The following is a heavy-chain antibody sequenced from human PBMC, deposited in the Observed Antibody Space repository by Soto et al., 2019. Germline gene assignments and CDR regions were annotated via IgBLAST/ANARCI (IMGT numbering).Heavy chain of an antibody. CDR1: GGSVSSGSYS. D-gene: IGHD3-22*01. CDR2: INYSGST. V-gene: IGHV4-61*01. Sequence: QVQLQESGPGLVKPSETLSLTCTVSGGSVSSGSYSWTWMRQPPGKGLGWIGYINYSGSTSYNPSLTGRAAISVDTSKKQFSLKGSSVTAADTAVYYCASDGDTSGYYYLDYWGQGTLVTVSS. CDR3: ASDGDTSGYYYLDY. J-gene: IGHJ4*02.